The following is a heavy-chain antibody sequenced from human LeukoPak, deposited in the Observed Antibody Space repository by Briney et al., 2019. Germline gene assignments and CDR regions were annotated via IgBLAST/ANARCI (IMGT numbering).Heavy chain of an antibody. CDR2: INPISGGT. CDR1: GYTFNDYY. CDR3: ARGDIYFDY. V-gene: IGHV1-2*02. Sequence: ASVKVSCTASGYTFNDYYIHWVRQAPGQGLEWTGWINPISGGTNYAQKFQGRVTMTRDTSISTAYMDLSNVTSDDTAVYYCARGDIYFDYWGQGTLVTVSS. J-gene: IGHJ4*02.